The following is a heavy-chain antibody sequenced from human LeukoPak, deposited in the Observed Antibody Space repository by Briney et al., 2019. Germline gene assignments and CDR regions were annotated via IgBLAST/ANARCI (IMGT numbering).Heavy chain of an antibody. CDR1: GCTFSDYY. J-gene: IGHJ3*02. CDR3: ARIQLERRALGAFDI. Sequence: GGSLRLSCAASGCTFSDYYMSWIRQAPGKGLEWVSYISSSGSTIYYADSVKGRFTISRDNAKNSLYLQMNSLRAEDTAVYYCARIQLERRALGAFDIWGQGTMVTVSS. D-gene: IGHD1-1*01. CDR2: ISSSGSTI. V-gene: IGHV3-11*01.